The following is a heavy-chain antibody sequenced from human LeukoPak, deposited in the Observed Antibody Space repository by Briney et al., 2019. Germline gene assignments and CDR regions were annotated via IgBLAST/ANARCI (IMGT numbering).Heavy chain of an antibody. CDR3: AKGGSGSFWQLYFDY. CDR2: ISATDGST. CDR1: RFTFSSYA. V-gene: IGHV3-23*01. D-gene: IGHD3-10*01. J-gene: IGHJ4*02. Sequence: PGGSLRLSCAASRFTFSSYAMSWVRQAPGKGLEWVSVISATDGSTYYADSVKGRFTISRDNSKNTLYLQMNSLRAEDTAVYFCAKGGSGSFWQLYFDYWGQGTLVTVSS.